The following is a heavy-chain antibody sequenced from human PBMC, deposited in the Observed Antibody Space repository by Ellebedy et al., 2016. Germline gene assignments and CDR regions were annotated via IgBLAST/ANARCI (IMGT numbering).Heavy chain of an antibody. CDR1: GFTFSDHY. J-gene: IGHJ4*02. CDR3: TRVEYSNAWRDYFDY. Sequence: GESLKISXVASGFTFSDHYMDWVRQAPGKGLEWVGRTRKNANLYTTEYAASVKGRFTISRDDPKNSLFLQMNSLKSEDTAVYYCTRVEYSNAWRDYFDYWGQGTLVTVSS. CDR2: TRKNANLYTT. V-gene: IGHV3-72*01. D-gene: IGHD2/OR15-2a*01.